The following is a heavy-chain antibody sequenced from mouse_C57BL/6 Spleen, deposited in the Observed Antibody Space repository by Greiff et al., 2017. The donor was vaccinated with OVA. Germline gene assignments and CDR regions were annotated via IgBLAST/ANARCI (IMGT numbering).Heavy chain of an antibody. CDR2: IYPSDRET. V-gene: IGHV1-61*01. CDR3: ARHSYYDAIDY. Sequence: QVQLQQPGAELVRPGSSVTLSCKASGYTFTSYWMDWVQQRPGQGLEWIGNIYPSDRETHYNQKFKDKATLTVDKSSSTAYLQLSSLTSEDSAVYYCARHSYYDAIDYWGQGTSVTFSS. J-gene: IGHJ4*01. CDR1: GYTFTSYW.